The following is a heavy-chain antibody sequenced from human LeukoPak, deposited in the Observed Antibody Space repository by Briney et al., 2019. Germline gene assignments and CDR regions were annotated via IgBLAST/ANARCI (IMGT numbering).Heavy chain of an antibody. Sequence: EASVKVSCKASGYNFIDYYIHWVRQAPGQGPEWIGWINPRSGGTKYAQKYQGRITMTRDTSIDTGYIEVTSLTYDDTAVFFCTREPLSGQLVPYDYWGQGTVVTVSS. V-gene: IGHV1-2*02. CDR1: GYNFIDYY. CDR2: INPRSGGT. D-gene: IGHD6-6*01. J-gene: IGHJ4*02. CDR3: TREPLSGQLVPYDY.